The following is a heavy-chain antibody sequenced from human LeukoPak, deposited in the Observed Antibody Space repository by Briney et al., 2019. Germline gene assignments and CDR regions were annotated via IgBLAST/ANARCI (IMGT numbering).Heavy chain of an antibody. V-gene: IGHV4-4*08. D-gene: IGHD3-22*01. CDR3: VRGPGRGYDLEP. CDR1: AGSICNSY. J-gene: IGHJ5*02. CDR2: ISTGGDI. Sequence: PSDTLSVTCAVSAGSICNSYCSWTRQPPGKGLQFIGYISTGGDIIYNPSLRSRATMSINPSNNQLSLTLTSVPTADTAVYFCVRGPGRGYDLEPWGQGSLVTVSS.